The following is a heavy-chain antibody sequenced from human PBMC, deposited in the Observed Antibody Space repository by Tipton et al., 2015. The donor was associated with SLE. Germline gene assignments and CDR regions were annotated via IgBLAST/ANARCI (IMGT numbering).Heavy chain of an antibody. J-gene: IGHJ3*02. Sequence: SLRLSCVASGFTFDDYAMHWVRQAPGKGLEWVSGISWNSGSIGYADSVKGRFTISRDNAKNSLYLQMNSLRAEDTALYYCAKGAPHDRSGPDAFDIWGQGTMVPVSS. CDR3: AKGAPHDRSGPDAFDI. CDR1: GFTFDDYA. D-gene: IGHD3-22*01. CDR2: ISWNSGSI. V-gene: IGHV3-9*01.